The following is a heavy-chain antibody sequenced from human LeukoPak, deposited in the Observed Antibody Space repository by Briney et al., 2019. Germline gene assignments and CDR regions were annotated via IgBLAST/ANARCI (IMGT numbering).Heavy chain of an antibody. J-gene: IGHJ4*02. CDR2: ISDSGGST. CDR1: GYTFSSYA. CDR3: AKDVSSMVRDFGY. D-gene: IGHD3-10*01. V-gene: IGHV3-23*01. Sequence: QTGGSLRLSCAASGYTFSSYAMSWVRQAPGKGLEWVSTISDSGGSTYYADSVKGRFTISRDNSKNTLYLQMNSLRAEDTAVYYCAKDVSSMVRDFGYWGQGTLVTVSS.